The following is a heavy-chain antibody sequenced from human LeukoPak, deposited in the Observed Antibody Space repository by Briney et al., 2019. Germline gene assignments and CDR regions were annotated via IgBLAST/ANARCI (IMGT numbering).Heavy chain of an antibody. CDR1: GFSFSSYS. CDR3: ARDLHYGFDY. V-gene: IGHV3-48*02. Sequence: TGGSLRLSCEASGFSFSSYSMNWVRQAPGKGLEWVSYITAGSDTTSYADSVKGRFIISRDNAKNSLYLQMNSLRDEDTAVYYCARDLHYGFDYWGQGNLVTVSS. D-gene: IGHD4-17*01. CDR2: ITAGSDTT. J-gene: IGHJ4*02.